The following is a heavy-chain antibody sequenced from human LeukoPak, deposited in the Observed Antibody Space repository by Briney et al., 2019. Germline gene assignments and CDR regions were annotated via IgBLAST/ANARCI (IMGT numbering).Heavy chain of an antibody. J-gene: IGHJ3*02. CDR3: ASLTTADAFDI. V-gene: IGHV4-34*01. CDR1: GGSFSGYY. CDR2: INHSGST. Sequence: SSETLSLTCAVYGGSFSGYYWSWIRQPPGKGLEWIGEINHSGSTNYNPSLKSRVTISVDTSKNQFSLKLSSVTAADTAVFYCASLTTADAFDIWGQGTMVTVSS. D-gene: IGHD3-22*01.